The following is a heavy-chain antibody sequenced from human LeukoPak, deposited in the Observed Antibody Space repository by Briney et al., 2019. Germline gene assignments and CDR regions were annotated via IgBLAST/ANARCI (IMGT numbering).Heavy chain of an antibody. D-gene: IGHD6-6*01. Sequence: SQTLSLTCAVSGGSISSGGYSWSWIRQPPGKGLEWIGYIYHSGSTYYNPSLKSRVTISADTSKNQFSLKLSSVTAADTAVYYCARQADDSSSSLVYFDYWGQGTLVTVSS. CDR2: IYHSGST. V-gene: IGHV4-30-2*01. J-gene: IGHJ4*02. CDR1: GGSISSGGYS. CDR3: ARQADDSSSSLVYFDY.